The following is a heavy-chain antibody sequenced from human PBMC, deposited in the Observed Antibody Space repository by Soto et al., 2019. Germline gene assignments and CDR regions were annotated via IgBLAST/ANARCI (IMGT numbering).Heavy chain of an antibody. CDR1: GYSISSGYY. CDR2: IYHSGST. V-gene: IGHV4-38-2*01. D-gene: IGHD3-22*01. J-gene: IGHJ4*02. Sequence: XETLSLTCAVSGYSISSGYYWCCIRQPPGKGLEWIGSIYHSGSTYYNPSLKSRVTISVDTSKNQFSLKLSSVTAADTAVCYCAGEVVTMRSVSNWGQGTLVTVSS. CDR3: AGEVVTMRSVSN.